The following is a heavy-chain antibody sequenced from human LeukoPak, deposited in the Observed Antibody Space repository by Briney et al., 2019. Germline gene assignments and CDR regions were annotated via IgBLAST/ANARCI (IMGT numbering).Heavy chain of an antibody. Sequence: GGSLRLSCAASEFTFSSYWMHWVRQAPGKGLAWVSTLGGSDGSIFYADSVKGRFTISRDNSKSTLYLQVNSLRADDTATYYCAKRDSGYYFDYWGQGILVTVSA. V-gene: IGHV3-23*01. D-gene: IGHD2-15*01. CDR1: EFTFSSYW. J-gene: IGHJ4*02. CDR2: LGGSDGSI. CDR3: AKRDSGYYFDY.